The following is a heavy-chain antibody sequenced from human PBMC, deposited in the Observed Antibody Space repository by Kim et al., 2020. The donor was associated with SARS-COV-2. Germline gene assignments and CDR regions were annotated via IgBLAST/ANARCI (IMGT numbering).Heavy chain of an antibody. Sequence: KFQGRVTMTRNTSISTAYMELSSLRSEDTAVYYCARGAAYQLLSYYGMDVWGQGTTVTVSS. V-gene: IGHV1-8*01. J-gene: IGHJ6*02. D-gene: IGHD2-2*01. CDR3: ARGAAYQLLSYYGMDV.